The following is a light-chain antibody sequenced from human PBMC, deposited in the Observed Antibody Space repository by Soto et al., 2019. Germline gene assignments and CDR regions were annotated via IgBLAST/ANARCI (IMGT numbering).Light chain of an antibody. CDR1: SSDVGRYNY. V-gene: IGLV2-14*01. J-gene: IGLJ1*01. Sequence: QSALTQPASVSGSPGQSITISCTGTSSDVGRYNYVSWYQQHPDKAPKLMIYEVSNRPSGVSNRFSGSKSGNTASLTISGLQAEDEADYYCSSYTSSSTYVFGTGTQLTVL. CDR3: SSYTSSSTYV. CDR2: EVS.